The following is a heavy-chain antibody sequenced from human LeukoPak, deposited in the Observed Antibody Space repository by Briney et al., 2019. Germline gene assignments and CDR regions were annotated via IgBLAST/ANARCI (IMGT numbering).Heavy chain of an antibody. CDR3: AREGGAGSDFWSGYLAGYMDV. D-gene: IGHD3-3*01. Sequence: GASVKVSCKASGGTFSSYAISWVRQAPGQGLEWMGGIIPIFGTANYAQKFQGRVTITADESTSTAYMELSSLRSEDTAVYYCAREGGAGSDFWSGYLAGYMDVWGKGTTVTVSS. CDR1: GGTFSSYA. CDR2: IIPIFGTA. J-gene: IGHJ6*03. V-gene: IGHV1-69*13.